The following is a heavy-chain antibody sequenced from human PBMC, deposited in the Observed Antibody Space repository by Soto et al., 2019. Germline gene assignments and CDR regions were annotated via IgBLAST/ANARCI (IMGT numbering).Heavy chain of an antibody. CDR1: GSRFSSSW. CDR2: VYPSDSDV. Sequence: LGESLKISCQGPGSRFSSSWIGWVRQKPGKGLELLGNVYPSDSDVRYSPAFEGQVTISADNSINTAYLQFRNLKASYTAIYYCTKGANSPFDSGGRGTRVTVSS. D-gene: IGHD6-13*01. V-gene: IGHV5-51*01. J-gene: IGHJ4*02. CDR3: TKGANSPFDS.